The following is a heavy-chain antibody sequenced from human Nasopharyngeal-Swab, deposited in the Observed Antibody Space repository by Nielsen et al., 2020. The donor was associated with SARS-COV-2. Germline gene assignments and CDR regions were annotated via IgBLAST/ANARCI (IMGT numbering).Heavy chain of an antibody. J-gene: IGHJ5*02. CDR2: TYYGSKWYN. CDR1: GDSLSSSGTA. Sequence: SQTLSLTCAISGDSLSSSGTAWNWIRQSPSRGLEWLGRTYYGSKWYNDYAVSVKSRITINPDTSKNQFSLQLNSVAPEDTAVYYCARVGGSGWNREINWFDPWGQGTLVTVSS. D-gene: IGHD6-19*01. CDR3: ARVGGSGWNREINWFDP. V-gene: IGHV6-1*01.